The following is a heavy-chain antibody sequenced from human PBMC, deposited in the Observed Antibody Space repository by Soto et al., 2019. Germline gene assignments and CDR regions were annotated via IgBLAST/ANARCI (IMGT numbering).Heavy chain of an antibody. D-gene: IGHD2-21*02. CDR2: IYHSGST. Sequence: SIAIPLSGDSIYIGGYSWSWIQQPPGKVLEWIGYIYHSGSTYYNPSLKSRVTISVDRSKNQFSLKLSSVTAADTAVYYCARVGEYCRGDCSPENDAFDIWGQGTMVTVSS. CDR3: ARVGEYCRGDCSPENDAFDI. CDR1: GDSIYIGGYS. V-gene: IGHV4-30-2*01. J-gene: IGHJ3*02.